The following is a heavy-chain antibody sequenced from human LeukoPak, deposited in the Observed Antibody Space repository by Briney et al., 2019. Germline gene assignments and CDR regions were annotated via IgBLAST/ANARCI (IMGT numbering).Heavy chain of an antibody. Sequence: PSETLSLTCTVSGYSISSGYYWGWIRQPPGKGLEWIGSIYHSGSTYYNPSLKSRVTISVDTSKNQFSLKLSSVTAADTAVYYCARVGYYDSSGGYYYMDVWGKGTTVTVSS. CDR1: GYSISSGYY. J-gene: IGHJ6*03. CDR2: IYHSGST. V-gene: IGHV4-38-2*02. D-gene: IGHD3-22*01. CDR3: ARVGYYDSSGGYYYMDV.